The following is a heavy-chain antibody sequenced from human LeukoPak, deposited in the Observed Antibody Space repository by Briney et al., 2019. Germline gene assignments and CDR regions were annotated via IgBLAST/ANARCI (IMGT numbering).Heavy chain of an antibody. J-gene: IGHJ4*02. CDR2: ISYDGSNK. Sequence: GGSLRLSCAASGFTFSSYGTHWVRQAPGKGLEWVAVISYDGSNKYYADSVKGRFTISRDNSKNTLYLQMNSLRAEDTAVYYCAKARVLRYFDWSFDYWGQGTLVTVSS. V-gene: IGHV3-30*18. D-gene: IGHD3-9*01. CDR3: AKARVLRYFDWSFDY. CDR1: GFTFSSYG.